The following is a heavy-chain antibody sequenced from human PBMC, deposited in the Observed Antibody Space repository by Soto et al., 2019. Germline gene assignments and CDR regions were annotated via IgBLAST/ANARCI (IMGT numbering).Heavy chain of an antibody. D-gene: IGHD2-15*01. J-gene: IGHJ3*02. CDR1: GYTLTELS. V-gene: IGHV1-24*01. CDR2: FDPEDGET. CDR3: ARYCSGGSCYIGHDAFDI. Sequence: ASVKVSCKVSGYTLTELSMHWVRQAPGKGLEWMGGFDPEDGETIYAQKFQGRVTMTEDTSTDTAYMELSSLRSEDTAVYYCARYCSGGSCYIGHDAFDIWGQGTMVTVSS.